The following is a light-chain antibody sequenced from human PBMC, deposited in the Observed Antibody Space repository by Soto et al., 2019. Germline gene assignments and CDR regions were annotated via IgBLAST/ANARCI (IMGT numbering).Light chain of an antibody. CDR2: GAS. J-gene: IGKJ1*01. CDR1: QSVSSN. Sequence: EIVMTQSPATLSVSPGERATLSCRASQSVSSNLAWYQQKPGQAPRLLIYGASTRATGIPARFSGSGSGTEFPLPLSSLQSEDFAIYFCQQYNNWPPDRTFGQGTQVEIK. CDR3: QQYNNWPPDRT. V-gene: IGKV3-15*01.